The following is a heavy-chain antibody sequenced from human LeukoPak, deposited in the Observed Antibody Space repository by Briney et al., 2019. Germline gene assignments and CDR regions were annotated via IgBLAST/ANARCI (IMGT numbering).Heavy chain of an antibody. D-gene: IGHD2-2*01. CDR1: GFTFSSYA. CDR3: AKDKGVVPAAVYYMDV. V-gene: IGHV3-30*02. Sequence: GGSLRLSCAASGFTFSSYAMSWVRQAPGKGLEWVAFIRYDGSNKYYADSVKGRFTVSRDNSKNTLYLQMNSLRAEDTAVYYCAKDKGVVPAAVYYMDVWGKGTTVTVSS. CDR2: IRYDGSNK. J-gene: IGHJ6*03.